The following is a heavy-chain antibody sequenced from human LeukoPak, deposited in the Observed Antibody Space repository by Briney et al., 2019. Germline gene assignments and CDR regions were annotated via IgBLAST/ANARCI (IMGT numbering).Heavy chain of an antibody. CDR3: ARYVVYGSGKYYFDY. CDR1: GGSVSSTTYY. CDR2: INYSGST. J-gene: IGHJ4*02. Sequence: SESLSPTCTVSGGSVSSTTYYWSWIRQPPGKGLDWIARINYSGSTYYNPSLKSRVTISVDTSENQFSLKLISVTAADTAVYYCARYVVYGSGKYYFDYWGQGTLVTVSS. D-gene: IGHD3-10*01. V-gene: IGHV4-39*01.